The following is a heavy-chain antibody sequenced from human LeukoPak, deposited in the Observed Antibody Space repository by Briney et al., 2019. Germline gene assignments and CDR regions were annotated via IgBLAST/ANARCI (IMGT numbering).Heavy chain of an antibody. Sequence: GASVKVSCKASGYTFTIYYMHWVRQAPGQGLEWMGIINPSGGSTSYAQKFQGRVTMTRDTSTSTVYMELSSLRSEDTAVYYCARVLGGAGLLEDYYYYYGMDVWGQGTTVTVSS. CDR2: INPSGGST. J-gene: IGHJ6*02. CDR1: GYTFTIYY. CDR3: ARVLGGAGLLEDYYYYYGMDV. D-gene: IGHD3-3*02. V-gene: IGHV1-46*01.